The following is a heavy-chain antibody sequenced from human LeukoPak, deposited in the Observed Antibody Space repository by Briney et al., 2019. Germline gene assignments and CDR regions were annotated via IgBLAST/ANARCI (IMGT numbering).Heavy chain of an antibody. CDR2: INHSGST. CDR3: ARDRSAVAGDS. D-gene: IGHD6-19*01. J-gene: IGHJ4*02. V-gene: IGHV4-34*01. Sequence: PSETLSLTCAVYGGSFSGYYWSWIRQPPGKGLEWIGEINHSGSTNYNPSLKSRVTISVDTSKNQFSLKLSSVTPEDTAVYYCARDRSAVAGDSWGQGTLVTVSS. CDR1: GGSFSGYY.